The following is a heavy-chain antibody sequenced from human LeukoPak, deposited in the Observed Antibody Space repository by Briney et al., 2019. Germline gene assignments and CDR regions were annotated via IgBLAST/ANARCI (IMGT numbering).Heavy chain of an antibody. CDR3: ASGKGVPVDY. Sequence: PSETLSLTCTVSGGSITSYHWSWIRQPPGKGLEWIGYIYYSGSTNYNPSLKSRVTISVDTSKNQFSLKLSSVTAADTAVYYCASGKGVPVDYWGQGTLVTVSS. CDR1: GGSITSYH. D-gene: IGHD2-2*01. J-gene: IGHJ4*02. CDR2: IYYSGST. V-gene: IGHV4-59*01.